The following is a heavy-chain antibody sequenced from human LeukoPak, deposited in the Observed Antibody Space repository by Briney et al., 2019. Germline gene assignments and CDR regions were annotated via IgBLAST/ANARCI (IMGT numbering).Heavy chain of an antibody. CDR3: AREAVAGAFLEY. CDR1: GYTFTSYD. CDR2: MNPNSGNT. V-gene: IGHV1-8*03. Sequence: ASVKVSCKASGYTFTSYDINWVRQATGQGLEWMGWMNPNSGNTGYAQKFQGRVTITRNTSIITAYMELSSLRSDDTAVYYCAREAVAGAFLEYWGQGTLVTVSS. D-gene: IGHD6-19*01. J-gene: IGHJ4*02.